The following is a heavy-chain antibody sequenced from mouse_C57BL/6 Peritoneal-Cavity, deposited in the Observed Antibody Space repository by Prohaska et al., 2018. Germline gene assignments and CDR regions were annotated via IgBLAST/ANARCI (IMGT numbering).Heavy chain of an antibody. Sequence: EVQLLETGGGLVPPGGSRGLSCEGSGFTFSGFWMSWVRQKPGKTLEWIGDINSDGSEINYAPSIKDRFTIFRDNDKSTLYLQMSNVRSEDTATYFCMRYGTYCYFDVWGTGTTVTVSS. J-gene: IGHJ1*03. V-gene: IGHV11-2*01. CDR1: GFTFSGFW. CDR2: INSDGSEI. D-gene: IGHD1-1*02. CDR3: MRYGTYCYFDV.